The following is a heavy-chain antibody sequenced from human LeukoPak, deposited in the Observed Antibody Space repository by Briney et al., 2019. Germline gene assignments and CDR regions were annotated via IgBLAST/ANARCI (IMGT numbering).Heavy chain of an antibody. V-gene: IGHV3-23*01. D-gene: IGHD3-22*01. Sequence: GGSLRLSCAASGFTFSNYGMSWVRQAPGKGLEWVSDISNSGGSINYPDSVKGRFTISRDNAKTTLYLQRNSLRAEDTAVYLCAKRGVVIRVILVGFHKEAYYFDSWGEGALVTVSS. CDR1: GFTFSNYG. CDR3: AKRGVVIRVILVGFHKEAYYFDS. J-gene: IGHJ4*02. CDR2: ISNSGGSI.